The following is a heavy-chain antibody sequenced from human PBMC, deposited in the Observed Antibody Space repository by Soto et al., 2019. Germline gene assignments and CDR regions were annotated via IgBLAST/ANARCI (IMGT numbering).Heavy chain of an antibody. V-gene: IGHV3-48*01. J-gene: IGHJ6*02. Sequence: EVQLVQSGGGLVQPGGSLRLSCVASGFTFSSYSMNWVRQVPGKGLEWISYISSSSTTIYYADPVKGRFTISRDNGENSLHLQMNSLRVDDTAVYYCASRGGMVRGNYYGMDVWGQGTTVTVSS. CDR3: ASRGGMVRGNYYGMDV. D-gene: IGHD3-10*01. CDR1: GFTFSSYS. CDR2: ISSSSTTI.